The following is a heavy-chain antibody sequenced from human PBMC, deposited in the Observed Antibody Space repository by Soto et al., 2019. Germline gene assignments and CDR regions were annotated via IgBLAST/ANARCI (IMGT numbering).Heavy chain of an antibody. J-gene: IGHJ4*02. CDR3: SIGRGVDRLLSGYSDY. D-gene: IGHD3-3*01. V-gene: IGHV1-3*01. CDR2: LTVGNGNT. CDR1: GYTFTSYA. Sequence: SVQVSCKASGYTFTSYAMHWVRQAPGPRLEWMGWLTVGNGNTKYSQKFQGRVTITRDTSASTAYMQLSSLRSEDTAVYYCSIGRGVDRLLSGYSDYWGQGTLVTVSS.